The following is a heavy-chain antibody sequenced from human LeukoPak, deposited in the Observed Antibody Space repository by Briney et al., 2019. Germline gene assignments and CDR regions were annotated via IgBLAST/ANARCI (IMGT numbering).Heavy chain of an antibody. CDR1: GYSFTSYW. D-gene: IGHD4-11*01. CDR2: IYPGDSDT. CDR3: ARHRSTVRYYYYMDV. Sequence: GESLKISCKGSGYSFTSYWIGWVRQMPGKGLEWMGIIYPGDSDTRYSPSFQGQVTISADKSISTAYLQWSSLKASDTAMYYCARHRSTVRYYYYMDVWGKGTTVTVSS. J-gene: IGHJ6*03. V-gene: IGHV5-51*01.